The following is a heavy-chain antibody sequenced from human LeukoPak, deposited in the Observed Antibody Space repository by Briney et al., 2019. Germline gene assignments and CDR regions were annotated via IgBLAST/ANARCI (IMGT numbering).Heavy chain of an antibody. CDR3: ARGAGYSVFDI. CDR1: GSTISSYW. D-gene: IGHD5/OR15-5a*01. CDR2: INSDGSRT. V-gene: IGHV3-74*01. J-gene: IGHJ3*02. Sequence: GGSLRLSCGVSGSTISSYWMHWVRQAPGKGLVWVSRINSDGSRTTYADSVKGRFTISRDNAKNTLYLQMNSLRAEDTAVYYCARGAGYSVFDIWGQGTMVTVSS.